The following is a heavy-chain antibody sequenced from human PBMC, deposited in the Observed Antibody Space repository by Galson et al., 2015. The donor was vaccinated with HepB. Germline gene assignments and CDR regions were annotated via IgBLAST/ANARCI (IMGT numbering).Heavy chain of an antibody. J-gene: IGHJ4*02. CDR1: GFTFSSYG. V-gene: IGHV3-30*03. D-gene: IGHD6-19*01. CDR2: ISFDGSTK. Sequence: SLRLSCAASGFTFSSYGMHWVRQAPGKGLEWVAVISFDGSTKYHADSVKGRFTISRDNSKNTLYLLMNSLITEDTAVYHCARDQQWLVHGHLGHWGQGTLVTVSS. CDR3: ARDQQWLVHGHLGH.